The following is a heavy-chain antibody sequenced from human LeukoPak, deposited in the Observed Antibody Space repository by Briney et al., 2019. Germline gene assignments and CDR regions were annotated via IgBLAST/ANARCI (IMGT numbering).Heavy chain of an antibody. D-gene: IGHD2-15*01. CDR2: ISYDGSNK. J-gene: IGHJ5*02. CDR3: AKDFSYCSGGSCYEDNWFDP. Sequence: GRSLRLSCAASGFTFSSYGMHWVRQAPGKGLEWVAVISYDGSNKYYADSVKGRFTIFRDNSKNTLYLQMNSLRAEDTAVYYCAKDFSYCSGGSCYEDNWFDPWGQGTLVTVSS. CDR1: GFTFSSYG. V-gene: IGHV3-30*18.